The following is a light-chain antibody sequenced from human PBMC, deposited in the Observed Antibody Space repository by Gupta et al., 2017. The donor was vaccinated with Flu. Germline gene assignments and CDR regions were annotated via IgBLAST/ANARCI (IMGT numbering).Light chain of an antibody. CDR1: ASNIGLNY. J-gene: IGLJ2*01. Sequence: QSVLTQPPSVSAAPGQWVTISCSGSASNIGLNYVSWYQHPPGTAPKLLIYDSHKRPSGIPDRFSGSKSGTSATLGITGLQTGDEADYYCGTWDNSLSEMVFGGGTKVTVL. CDR2: DSH. CDR3: GTWDNSLSEMV. V-gene: IGLV1-51*01.